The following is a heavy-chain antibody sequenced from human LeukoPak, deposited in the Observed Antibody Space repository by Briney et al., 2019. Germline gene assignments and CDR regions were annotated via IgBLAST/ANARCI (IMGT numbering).Heavy chain of an antibody. Sequence: GGSLRLSCAASGFTVSTNYISWVRQAPGKGLEWVSVIYSDGKTYYAGSVKGRFTVSRDNSENTVYLQLKSLRPEDTAVYYCARGGLGTAAVLDYWGQGTLVTVSS. CDR1: GFTVSTNY. CDR3: ARGGLGTAAVLDY. V-gene: IGHV3-66*02. CDR2: IYSDGKT. J-gene: IGHJ4*02. D-gene: IGHD2-2*02.